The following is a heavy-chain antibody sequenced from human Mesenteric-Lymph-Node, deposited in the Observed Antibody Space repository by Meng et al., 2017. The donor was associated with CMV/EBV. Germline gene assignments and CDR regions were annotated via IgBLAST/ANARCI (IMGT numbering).Heavy chain of an antibody. CDR1: GGSFSDYY. CDR2: INHSGST. V-gene: IGHV4-34*01. J-gene: IGHJ1*01. Sequence: GSLRLSCAVYGGSFSDYYWSWIRQPPGKGLEWIGEINHSGSTNYNPSLKSRVTILVDTSKNQFSLKLSSVTAADTAVYYCARAYCSGGSCYSAEYFQHWGQGTLVTVSS. CDR3: ARAYCSGGSCYSAEYFQH. D-gene: IGHD2-15*01.